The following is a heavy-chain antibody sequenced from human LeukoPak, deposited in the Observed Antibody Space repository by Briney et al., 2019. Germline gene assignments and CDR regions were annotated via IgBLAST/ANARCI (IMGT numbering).Heavy chain of an antibody. CDR1: GGSFSGYY. CDR2: IYYSGST. CDR3: ARGIRYDFWSGYRFDY. D-gene: IGHD3-3*01. V-gene: IGHV4-59*12. Sequence: KTSETLSLTCAVYGGSFSGYYWSWIRQPPGKGLEWIGYIYYSGSTNYNPSLKSRVTISVDTSKNQFSLKLSSVTAADTAVYYCARGIRYDFWSGYRFDYWGQGTLVTVSS. J-gene: IGHJ4*02.